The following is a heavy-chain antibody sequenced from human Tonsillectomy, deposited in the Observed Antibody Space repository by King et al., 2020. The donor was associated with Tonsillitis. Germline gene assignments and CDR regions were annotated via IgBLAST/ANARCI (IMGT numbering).Heavy chain of an antibody. D-gene: IGHD3-10*01. Sequence: HVQLQESGPGLVKPSETLSLTCTVSGGSISSYYWSWIRQSPGKGLEWIGYIYYSGSTNYNPSLKSRVTISVHTSKNQFSLKVSSVTAADTAVYYCARDVGRQYGSGSFNWFDPWDQGTLVTVSS. V-gene: IGHV4-59*01. CDR1: GGSISSYY. J-gene: IGHJ5*02. CDR3: ARDVGRQYGSGSFNWFDP. CDR2: IYYSGST.